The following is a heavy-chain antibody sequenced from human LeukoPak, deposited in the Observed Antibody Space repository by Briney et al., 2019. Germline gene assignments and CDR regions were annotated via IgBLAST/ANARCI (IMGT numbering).Heavy chain of an antibody. CDR2: ISHDGSNK. Sequence: GGSLRLSCAASGFTFSSYAMHWVRQAPGKGLEWVAVISHDGSNKYYADSVKGRFTISRDNSKNTLYLQMNSLRAEDTAVYYCAKDAVEYSSSSPLYYYYYMDVWGKGTTVTVSS. V-gene: IGHV3-30-3*01. D-gene: IGHD6-6*01. CDR1: GFTFSSYA. CDR3: AKDAVEYSSSSPLYYYYYMDV. J-gene: IGHJ6*03.